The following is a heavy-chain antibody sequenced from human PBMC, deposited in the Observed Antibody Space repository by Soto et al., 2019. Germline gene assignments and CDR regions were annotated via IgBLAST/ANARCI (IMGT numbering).Heavy chain of an antibody. CDR1: DYTFTSYA. CDR3: ASVASIGSYPEHFDF. Sequence: QVRLVQSGAEVKKPGASVRVSCRASDYTFTSYAISWVRQAPGQGLEWMGWIATSNGATNYARILQDRLTMTTDTSTKPAYMELRSLRSNATAVYYCASVASIGSYPEHFDFCGQGTQVTVSS. D-gene: IGHD1-26*01. CDR2: IATSNGAT. V-gene: IGHV1-18*01. J-gene: IGHJ4*02.